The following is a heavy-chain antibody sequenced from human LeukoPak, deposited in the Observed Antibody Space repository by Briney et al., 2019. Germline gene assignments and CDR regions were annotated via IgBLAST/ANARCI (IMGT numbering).Heavy chain of an antibody. D-gene: IGHD3-22*01. V-gene: IGHV4-34*01. Sequence: SETLSLTCAVYGGSFSGYYWSWIRQPPGKGLEWIGEINHSGSTNYNPSLKSRVTISVHTSKNQFSLKLSSVTAADTAVYYCARFYRPYYYDSSGPMRGNFDYWGQGTLVTVSS. CDR2: INHSGST. CDR3: ARFYRPYYYDSSGPMRGNFDY. J-gene: IGHJ4*02. CDR1: GGSFSGYY.